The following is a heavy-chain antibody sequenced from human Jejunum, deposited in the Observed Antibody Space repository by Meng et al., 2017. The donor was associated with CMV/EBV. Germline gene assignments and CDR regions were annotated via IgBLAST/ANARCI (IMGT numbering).Heavy chain of an antibody. V-gene: IGHV3-11*01. J-gene: IGHJ4*02. CDR3: ARLGQFDY. Sequence: LRRSCAASGCTLTDYYMSWVRQAPGKGLEWVSYINSGGDFIYYADSVKGRFTISRDNAKNSLYLQMNSLRADDTAVYFCARLGQFDYWGQGALVTVSS. D-gene: IGHD3-16*01. CDR2: INSGGDFI. CDR1: GCTLTDYY.